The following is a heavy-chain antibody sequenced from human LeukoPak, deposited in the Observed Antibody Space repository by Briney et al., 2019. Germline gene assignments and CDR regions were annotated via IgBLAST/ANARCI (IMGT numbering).Heavy chain of an antibody. Sequence: GGSLRLSCAASGFTFSSYAMSWVRQAPGKGLEWVSAISGSGGSTYYADSVKGRFTISRDNAKDSVYLQMNSLRAEDTAVYYCARDLSNWSLDAFDIWGQGTMVTVSS. D-gene: IGHD6-13*01. CDR2: ISGSGGST. J-gene: IGHJ3*02. CDR3: ARDLSNWSLDAFDI. CDR1: GFTFSSYA. V-gene: IGHV3-23*01.